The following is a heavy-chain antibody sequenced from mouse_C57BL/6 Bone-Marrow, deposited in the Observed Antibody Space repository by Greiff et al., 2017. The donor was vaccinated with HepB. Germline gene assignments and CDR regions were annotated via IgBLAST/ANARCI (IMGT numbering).Heavy chain of an antibody. CDR2: IDPSDSYT. CDR1: GYTFTSYW. V-gene: IGHV1-50*01. J-gene: IGHJ2*01. Sequence: QVQLQQPGAELVKPGASVKLSCKASGYTFTSYWMQWVKQRPGQGLEWIGEIDPSDSYTNYNQKFKGKATLTVDKPSSTAYMQLSSLTSEDSAVYYCATDLYYFDYWGQGTTLTVSS. D-gene: IGHD2-4*01. CDR3: ATDLYYFDY.